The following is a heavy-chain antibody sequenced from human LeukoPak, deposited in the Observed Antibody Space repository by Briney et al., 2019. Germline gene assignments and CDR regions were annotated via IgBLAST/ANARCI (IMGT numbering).Heavy chain of an antibody. J-gene: IGHJ4*02. CDR2: INSDGSST. CDR3: ARDLLSSGWYAVDY. V-gene: IGHV3-74*01. Sequence: QPGGSLRLSCAASGFTSSSYWMRWVRQAPGKGLVWVSRINSDGSSTSYADSVKGRFTISRDNAKNTLYLQMNSLRAEDTAVYYCARDLLSSGWYAVDYWGQGTLVTVSS. CDR1: GFTSSSYW. D-gene: IGHD6-19*01.